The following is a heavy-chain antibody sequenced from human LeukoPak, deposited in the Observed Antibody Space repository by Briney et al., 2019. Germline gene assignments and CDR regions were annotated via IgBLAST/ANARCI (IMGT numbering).Heavy chain of an antibody. CDR2: TWSDGTNK. V-gene: IGHV3-33*06. CDR1: GFIFSSYG. CDR3: AKAYDNSGRDAFDI. Sequence: GGSLRLSCAASGFIFSSYGMHWVRQAPGKGLEWVAVTWSDGTNKYYGESVKGRFIISRDNSKNTLYLQMSSLRAEDTAVYYCAKAYDNSGRDAFDIWGQGTMVTVS. D-gene: IGHD3-22*01. J-gene: IGHJ3*02.